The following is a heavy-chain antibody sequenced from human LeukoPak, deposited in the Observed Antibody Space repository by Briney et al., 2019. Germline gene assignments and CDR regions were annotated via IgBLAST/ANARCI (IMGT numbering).Heavy chain of an antibody. CDR1: GFTFSSFA. J-gene: IGHJ4*02. Sequence: GGSLRLSCVASGFTFSSFALHWVRQAPGKGLEWVALIWYDGSKKYHADSVKGRFTTSRDNSKNTLYLQMNSLRAEDTAIYYCARDQCGGDCYPRDYWGQGTLVTVSS. V-gene: IGHV3-33*01. CDR2: IWYDGSKK. D-gene: IGHD2-21*02. CDR3: ARDQCGGDCYPRDY.